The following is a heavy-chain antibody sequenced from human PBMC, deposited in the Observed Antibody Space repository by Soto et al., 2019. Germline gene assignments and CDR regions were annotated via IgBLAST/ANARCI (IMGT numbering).Heavy chain of an antibody. J-gene: IGHJ6*02. Sequence: GGSLRLSCAASGFTFSSYSMNWVRQAPGKGLEWVSSISSSSSYIYYADSVKGRFTISRDNAKNSLFLQMNSLSAEDTAVYYCARGMTTLVTYYYYGMDVWGQGTTVTVSS. CDR3: ARGMTTLVTYYYYGMDV. CDR1: GFTFSSYS. CDR2: ISSSSSYI. D-gene: IGHD3-16*01. V-gene: IGHV3-21*01.